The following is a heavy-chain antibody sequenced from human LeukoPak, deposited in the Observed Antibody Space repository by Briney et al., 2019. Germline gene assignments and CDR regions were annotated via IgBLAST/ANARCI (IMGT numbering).Heavy chain of an antibody. CDR2: IKQDGSEK. D-gene: IGHD1-26*01. V-gene: IGHV3-7*01. J-gene: IGHJ3*02. CDR1: GFTFSGYW. CDR3: ARDREGSRDAFDI. Sequence: GGSLRLSCAASGFTFSGYWMSWVRQAPGKGPELVANIKQDGSEKYYGDSVKGRFTISRDNAKNSLYLQMNSPRAEDTAVYYCARDREGSRDAFDIWGQGTMVTVSS.